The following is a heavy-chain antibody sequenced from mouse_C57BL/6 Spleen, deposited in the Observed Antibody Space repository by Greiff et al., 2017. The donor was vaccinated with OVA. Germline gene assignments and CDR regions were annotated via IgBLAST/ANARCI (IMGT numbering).Heavy chain of an antibody. CDR2: IHPNSGST. CDR1: GYTFTSYW. CDR3: ARSHYYGSSHWYFDV. Sequence: QVQLQQPGAELVKPGASVKLSCKASGYTFTSYWMHWVKQRPGQGLEWIGMIHPNSGSTNYNEKFKSKATLTVDKSSSTAYMQRSSLTSEDSAVYYCARSHYYGSSHWYFDVWGTGTTVTVSS. D-gene: IGHD1-1*01. V-gene: IGHV1-64*01. J-gene: IGHJ1*03.